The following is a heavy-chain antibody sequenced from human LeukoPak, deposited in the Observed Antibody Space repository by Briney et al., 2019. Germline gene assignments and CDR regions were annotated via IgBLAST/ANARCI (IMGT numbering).Heavy chain of an antibody. CDR2: IYYSGST. V-gene: IGHV4-59*01. J-gene: IGHJ4*02. Sequence: PSETLSLTCNVSGGSISSNYWSWIRQPPGKGLEWIGYIYYSGSTNYNPSLKSRVTISVDTSKNQFSLKLSSVTAADTAVYYCAGDTYFWGQGTLVTVSS. D-gene: IGHD3-9*01. CDR3: AGDTYF. CDR1: GGSISSNY.